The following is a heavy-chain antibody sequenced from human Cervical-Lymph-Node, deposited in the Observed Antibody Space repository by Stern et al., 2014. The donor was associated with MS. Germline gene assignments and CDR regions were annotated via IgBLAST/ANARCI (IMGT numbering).Heavy chain of an antibody. CDR3: AKGGSGSYLD. CDR1: GFVFRRYA. V-gene: IGHV3-30*04. CDR2: ISYDGRDK. J-gene: IGHJ4*02. Sequence: MQLVASGGGVVQPGRALSLSCAASGFVFRRYALPWVRQAPGTGLAWVALISYDGRDKYYTDSVKGRFTVSRDNSNNTVDLEMNSLRLEDTAVYYCAKGGSGSYLDWGQGSLVTVSS. D-gene: IGHD1-26*01.